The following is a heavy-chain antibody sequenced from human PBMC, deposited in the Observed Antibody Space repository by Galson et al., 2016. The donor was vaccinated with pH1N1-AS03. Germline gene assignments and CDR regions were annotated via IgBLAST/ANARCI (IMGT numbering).Heavy chain of an antibody. CDR3: SRGDWFH. V-gene: IGHV3-73*01. Sequence: SLRLSCAASGFTFSRSTMHWVRQASGKGLERVGHIRTKTNSYATAYGASMKGRLTIARDDSKNITYLQMNSRQIDDTAVYFCSRGDWFHWGQGTLVTVSS. J-gene: IGHJ4*02. CDR1: GFTFSRST. D-gene: IGHD3-9*01. CDR2: IRTKTNSYAT.